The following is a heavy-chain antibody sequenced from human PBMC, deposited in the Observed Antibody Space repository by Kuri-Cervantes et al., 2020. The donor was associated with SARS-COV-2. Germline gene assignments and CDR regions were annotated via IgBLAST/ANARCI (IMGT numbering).Heavy chain of an antibody. CDR3: ARRFYGSSWYNYYYYGMDV. J-gene: IGHJ6*02. CDR1: GYTFTSYD. D-gene: IGHD6-13*01. CDR2: MNPNSGNT. V-gene: IGHV1-8*01. Sequence: ASVKVSCKASGYTFTSYDINWVRQATGQGLEWMGWMNPNSGNTGYAQKFQGRVTMTRNTSISTAYMELSSLRSEDTAVYYCARRFYGSSWYNYYYYGMDVWGQMTTVTVSS.